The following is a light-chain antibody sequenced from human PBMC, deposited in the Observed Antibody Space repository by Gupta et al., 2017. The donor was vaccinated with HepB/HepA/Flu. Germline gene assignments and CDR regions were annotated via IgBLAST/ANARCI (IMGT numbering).Light chain of an antibody. CDR1: QSVLYSSNIKNY. Sequence: DIVLTQSPDSLAVSLGERDTINCKSSQSVLYSSNIKNYLAWYQQKPGQPPKLLIYWASTRESGVPDRFSGSGSGTEFTLTISSLQAEDVAVYYCQQDYSTPYTFGQGTKLEIK. V-gene: IGKV4-1*01. CDR2: WAS. CDR3: QQDYSTPYT. J-gene: IGKJ2*01.